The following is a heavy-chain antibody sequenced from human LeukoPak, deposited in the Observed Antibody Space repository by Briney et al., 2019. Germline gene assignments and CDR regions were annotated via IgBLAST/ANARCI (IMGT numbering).Heavy chain of an antibody. CDR2: IYYSGST. Sequence: SETLSLTCAVYGGSFSVYYWSWIRQPPGKGLEWIGYIYYSGSTNYNPSLKSRVTISVDTSKNQFSLKLSSVTAADTAVYYCVRFRIAAAGGGHFFDYWGQGTLVTVSS. D-gene: IGHD6-13*01. CDR1: GGSFSVYY. J-gene: IGHJ4*02. CDR3: VRFRIAAAGGGHFFDY. V-gene: IGHV4-59*01.